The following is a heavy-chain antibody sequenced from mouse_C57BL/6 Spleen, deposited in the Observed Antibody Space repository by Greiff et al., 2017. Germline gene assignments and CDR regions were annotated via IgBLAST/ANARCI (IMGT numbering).Heavy chain of an antibody. Sequence: EVHLVESEGGLVQPGSSMKLSCTASGFTFSDYYMAWVRQVPEKGLEWVANINYDGSSTYYLDSLKSRFIISRDNANNILYLQMRSLKSEDTATXYCERDRDSSGYDYAMDYWGQGTSVTVSS. CDR1: GFTFSDYY. CDR3: ERDRDSSGYDYAMDY. V-gene: IGHV5-16*01. D-gene: IGHD3-2*02. CDR2: INYDGSST. J-gene: IGHJ4*01.